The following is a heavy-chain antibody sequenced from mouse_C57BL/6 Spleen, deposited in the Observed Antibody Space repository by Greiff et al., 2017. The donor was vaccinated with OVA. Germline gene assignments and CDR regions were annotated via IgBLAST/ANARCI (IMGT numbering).Heavy chain of an antibody. Sequence: DVHLVESEGGLVQPGSSMKLSCTASGFTFSDYYMAWVRQVPEKGLEWVANINYDGSSTYYLDSLKSRFIISRDNAKNILYLQMSSLKSEDTATYYCARRYDGYFDYWGQGTTLTVSS. CDR1: GFTFSDYY. D-gene: IGHD2-3*01. CDR2: INYDGSST. V-gene: IGHV5-16*01. J-gene: IGHJ2*01. CDR3: ARRYDGYFDY.